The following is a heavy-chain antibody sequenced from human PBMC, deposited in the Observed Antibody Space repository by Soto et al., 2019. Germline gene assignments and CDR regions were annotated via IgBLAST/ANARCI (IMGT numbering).Heavy chain of an antibody. D-gene: IGHD1-26*01. J-gene: IGHJ6*03. CDR2: INHSGST. Sequence: PSETLSLTCAVYGGSFSGYYWSWIRQPPGKGLEWIGEINHSGSTNYNPSLKSRVTISVDTSKNQFSLKLSSVTAADTAVYYCAREWEETPYYMDVWGKGNTVTVSS. CDR1: GGSFSGYY. V-gene: IGHV4-34*01. CDR3: AREWEETPYYMDV.